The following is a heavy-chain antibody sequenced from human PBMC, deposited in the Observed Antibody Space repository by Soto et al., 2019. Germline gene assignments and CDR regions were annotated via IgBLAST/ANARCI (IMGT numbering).Heavy chain of an antibody. CDR2: IKEDGGQN. CDR1: GFTFSSFW. Sequence: GGSLRLSCAASGFTFSSFWMSWVRQAPGKGLEWVANIKEDGGQNYYVDSVKGRFTISRDNAKNSLYLQMNSLRVEDTSVYYCARGGSSRFDQWGQGTLVTVSS. D-gene: IGHD1-26*01. CDR3: ARGGSSRFDQ. J-gene: IGHJ4*02. V-gene: IGHV3-7*01.